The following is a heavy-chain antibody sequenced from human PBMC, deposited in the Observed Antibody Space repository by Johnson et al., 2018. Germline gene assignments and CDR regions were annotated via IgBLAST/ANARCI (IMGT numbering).Heavy chain of an antibody. CDR2: ISSSGTI. Sequence: EVQLVESGGGLVQPGGSLRLSCTASGFIFSDYSMNWVRQAPRKGMEWVSSISSSGTIYYAACVKGRFTISRDNAKNSLYLQMNSLRDGDTAVYYCARKFAVWGQGTTVTVSS. CDR3: ARKFAV. V-gene: IGHV3-69-1*01. J-gene: IGHJ6*02. CDR1: GFIFSDYS. D-gene: IGHD3-16*01.